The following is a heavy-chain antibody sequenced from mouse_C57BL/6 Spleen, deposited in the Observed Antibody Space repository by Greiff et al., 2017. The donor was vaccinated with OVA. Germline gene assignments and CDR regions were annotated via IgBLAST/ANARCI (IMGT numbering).Heavy chain of an antibody. CDR2: ISSGSSTI. D-gene: IGHD1-1*01. J-gene: IGHJ4*01. CDR3: ALITTVPYYYAMDY. Sequence: EVKLVESGGGLVKPGGSLKLSCAASGFTFSDSGMHWVRQAPEKGLEWVAYISSGSSTIYYADTVKGRFTISRDNAKNTLFLQMTSLRSEDTAMYYCALITTVPYYYAMDYWGQGTSVTVSS. CDR1: GFTFSDSG. V-gene: IGHV5-17*01.